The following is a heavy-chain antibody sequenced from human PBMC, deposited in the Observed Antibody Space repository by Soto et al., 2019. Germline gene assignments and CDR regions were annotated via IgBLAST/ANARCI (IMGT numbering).Heavy chain of an antibody. CDR3: ARCSGGSCYHIDY. CDR1: GYTFTSYY. J-gene: IGHJ4*02. D-gene: IGHD2-15*01. Sequence: QVQLVQSGAEVKKPEASVKVSCRASGYTFTSYYIHWVRQAPGQGLEWMGIINPSGGDTTYAQKFQGRVTLTRDTSTSTVYMDLSSLRSEDTAVYYCARCSGGSCYHIDYWGQGTLVTVSP. V-gene: IGHV1-46*01. CDR2: INPSGGDT.